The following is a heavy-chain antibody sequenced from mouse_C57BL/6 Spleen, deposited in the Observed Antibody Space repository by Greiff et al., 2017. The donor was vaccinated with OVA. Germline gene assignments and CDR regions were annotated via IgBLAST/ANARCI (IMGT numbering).Heavy chain of an antibody. Sequence: EVMLVESGGGLVKPGGSLKLSCAASGFTFSSYAMSWVRQTPEKRLEWVATISDGGSYTYYPDNVKGRFTISRDNAKNNLYLQMSHLKSEDTAMYYCAREGYGNTRYFGVWGTGTTVTVSS. CDR3: AREGYGNTRYFGV. D-gene: IGHD2-10*02. J-gene: IGHJ1*03. CDR2: ISDGGSYT. V-gene: IGHV5-4*01. CDR1: GFTFSSYA.